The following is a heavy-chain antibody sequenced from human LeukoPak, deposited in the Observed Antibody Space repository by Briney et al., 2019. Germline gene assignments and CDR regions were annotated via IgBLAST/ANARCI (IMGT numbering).Heavy chain of an antibody. V-gene: IGHV4-31*03. Sequence: SETLSLTCSVSGGSISNSTYYWGWIRQHPGTGLEWIGYIYYSGSTYYNPSLKSRVTISVDTSKNQFSLKLSSVTAADTAVYYCARDRFGELGNWFDPWGQGTLVTVSS. J-gene: IGHJ5*02. CDR3: ARDRFGELGNWFDP. CDR2: IYYSGST. D-gene: IGHD3-10*01. CDR1: GGSISNSTYY.